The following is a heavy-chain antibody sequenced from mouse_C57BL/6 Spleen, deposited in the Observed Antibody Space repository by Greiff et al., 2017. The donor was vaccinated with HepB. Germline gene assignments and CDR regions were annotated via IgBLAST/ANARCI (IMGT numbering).Heavy chain of an antibody. Sequence: EVQLQESGPGLVKPSQSLSLSCSVTGYSITSGYYWNWIRQFPGNKLEWMGYISYDGSNNYNPSLKNLISITRDTSKNQYFLKLKSVTTEDTATYYSAREAMDYWGQGTSVTVSS. CDR3: AREAMDY. CDR2: ISYDGSN. J-gene: IGHJ4*01. V-gene: IGHV3-6*01. CDR1: GYSITSGYY.